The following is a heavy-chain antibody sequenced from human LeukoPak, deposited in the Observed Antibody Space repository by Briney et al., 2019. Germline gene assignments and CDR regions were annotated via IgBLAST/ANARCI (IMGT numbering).Heavy chain of an antibody. CDR1: GFTFSSYW. D-gene: IGHD3-22*01. Sequence: QAGGSLTLSCAASGFTFSSYWMSWVRQAPGKGLEWVANIKQDGSEKYYVDSVKGRFTISRDNAKNSLYLQMNSLRAEDTAVYYCARSGYYFPFDYWGQGTLVTVSS. J-gene: IGHJ4*02. CDR2: IKQDGSEK. CDR3: ARSGYYFPFDY. V-gene: IGHV3-7*01.